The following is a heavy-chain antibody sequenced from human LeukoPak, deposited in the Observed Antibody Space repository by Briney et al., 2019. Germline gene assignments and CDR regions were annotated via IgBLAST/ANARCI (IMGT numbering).Heavy chain of an antibody. Sequence: PSETLSLTCTVSGGSISSSSYYWGWIRQPPGKGLEWIGSIYYSGSTYYNPSLKSRVTISVDTSKNQFSLKLSSVTAADTAVYYCARGEPTQESWPYYYYYYMDVWGKGTTVTVSS. CDR1: GGSISSSSYY. CDR3: ARGEPTQESWPYYYYYYMDV. D-gene: IGHD1-14*01. CDR2: IYYSGST. J-gene: IGHJ6*03. V-gene: IGHV4-39*07.